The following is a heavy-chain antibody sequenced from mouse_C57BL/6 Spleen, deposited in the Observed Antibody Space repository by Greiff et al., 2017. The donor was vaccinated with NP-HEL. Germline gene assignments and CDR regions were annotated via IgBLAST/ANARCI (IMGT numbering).Heavy chain of an antibody. CDR3: ARSGTIVASDY. CDR2: IYPGDGDT. CDR1: GYAFSSSW. V-gene: IGHV1-82*01. D-gene: IGHD1-1*01. Sequence: VQLQQSGPELVKPGASVKISCKASGYAFSSSWMNWVKQRPGKGLEWIGRIYPGDGDTNYNGKFKGKATLTADKSSSTAYMQLSSLTSEDSAVYFCARSGTIVASDYWGQGTTLTVSS. J-gene: IGHJ2*01.